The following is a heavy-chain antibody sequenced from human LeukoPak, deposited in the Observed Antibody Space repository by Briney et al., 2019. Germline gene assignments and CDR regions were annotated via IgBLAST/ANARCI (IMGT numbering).Heavy chain of an antibody. CDR3: ARSPRIAAAGIDY. CDR2: ISPSGAST. V-gene: IGHV1-46*01. CDR1: GYTFTSNY. D-gene: IGHD6-13*01. J-gene: IGHJ4*02. Sequence: ASVKVSCKSFGYTFTSNYMHWVRQAPGQGPEWMGVISPSGASTTYAQTFQGRVTITADESTSTAYMELSSLRSEDTAVYYCARSPRIAAAGIDYWGQGTLVTVSS.